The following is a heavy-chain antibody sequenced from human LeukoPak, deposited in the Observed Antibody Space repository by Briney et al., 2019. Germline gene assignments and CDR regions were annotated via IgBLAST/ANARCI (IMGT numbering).Heavy chain of an antibody. CDR1: GFTFSSYA. D-gene: IGHD5-12*01. CDR2: ISGSGGST. V-gene: IGHV3-23*01. CDR3: AKGSGYDQLYYYYYYMDV. Sequence: PGGSLRLSCAASGFTFSSYAMSWVRRAPGKGLEWVSAISGSGGSTYYADSVKGRFTISRDNSKNTLYLQMNSLRAEDTAVYYCAKGSGYDQLYYYYYYMDVWGKGTTVTVSS. J-gene: IGHJ6*03.